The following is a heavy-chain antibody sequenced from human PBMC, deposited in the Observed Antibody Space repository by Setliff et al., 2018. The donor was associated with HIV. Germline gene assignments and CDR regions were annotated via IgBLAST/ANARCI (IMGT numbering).Heavy chain of an antibody. CDR1: GYTFTGYY. Sequence: ASVKVSCKASGYTFTGYYMHWVRQAPGQGLEWVGWINPNSGGTNYAQKFQGRVTMTRDTSISTAYMELSSLRSDDTAVYFCARGALLAVFDFDHWGRGTQVTVSS. CDR2: INPNSGGT. V-gene: IGHV1-2*02. D-gene: IGHD2-8*02. J-gene: IGHJ4*01. CDR3: ARGALLAVFDFDH.